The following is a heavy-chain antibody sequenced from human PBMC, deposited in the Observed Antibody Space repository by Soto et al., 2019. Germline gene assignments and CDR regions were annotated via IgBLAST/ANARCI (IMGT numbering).Heavy chain of an antibody. Sequence: QVQLVQSGAEVKKPGASVKVSCKASGYTFTSYDMNWVRQATGQGLEWMGWVSPHNGKTGFAEKFQGRITLTTNTSINTAYMELRGLKSEDTAVYYCARGRDYERLWGQGTLVTVSS. CDR2: VSPHNGKT. D-gene: IGHD3-22*01. CDR1: GYTFTSYD. CDR3: ARGRDYERL. J-gene: IGHJ1*01. V-gene: IGHV1-8*01.